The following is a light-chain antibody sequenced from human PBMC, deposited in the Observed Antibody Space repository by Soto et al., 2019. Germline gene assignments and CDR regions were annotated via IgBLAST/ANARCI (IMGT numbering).Light chain of an antibody. V-gene: IGLV2-14*02. CDR2: EVT. Sequence: QSALTQPASVSGSPGQSITISCTGTSSDVGSYNLVSWYQHHPGKAPKLMIYEVTSRPSGVSNRFSGSKSGNTASLTISGLQAEDEADYYCVSYATSTTLYVFGSGTKVTVL. J-gene: IGLJ1*01. CDR1: SSDVGSYNL. CDR3: VSYATSTTLYV.